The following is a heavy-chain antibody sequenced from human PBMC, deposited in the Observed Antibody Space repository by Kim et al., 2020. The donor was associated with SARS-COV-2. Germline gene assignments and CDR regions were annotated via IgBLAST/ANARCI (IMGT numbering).Heavy chain of an antibody. Sequence: SETLSLTCSVSGGSISTKPYSWAWIRQPPGKGLEWIGVLYYSGTAYYSPALKSRLTISGDSSKNLFSLHLASLTADYTAVYFCARSPGDFWTSYFDYWGPGTLVAVSS. V-gene: IGHV4-39*02. CDR3: ARSPGDFWTSYFDY. D-gene: IGHD3-3*01. CDR1: GGSISTKPYS. CDR2: LYYSGTA. J-gene: IGHJ4*02.